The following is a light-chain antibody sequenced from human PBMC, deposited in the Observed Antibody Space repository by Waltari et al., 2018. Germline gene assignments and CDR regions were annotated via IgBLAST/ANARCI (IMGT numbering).Light chain of an antibody. CDR2: GTS. Sequence: EIVLTQSPGTLSLSPGETATLSCRASQSIGNNYLAWYQQKPGQAPRLLIRGTSSRDTGTSDRVRGSGSGTDFTLTISSLEPEDFAVYFCQQAATVPWTFGQGTKVEIK. V-gene: IGKV3-20*01. J-gene: IGKJ1*01. CDR1: QSIGNNY. CDR3: QQAATVPWT.